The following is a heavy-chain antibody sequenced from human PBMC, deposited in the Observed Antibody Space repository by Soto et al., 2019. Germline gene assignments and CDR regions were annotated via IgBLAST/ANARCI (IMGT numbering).Heavy chain of an antibody. Sequence: LRLSCAASGFTFSSSWMTWVRQAPGKGLAWVANIKEDGSEKYYVDSVKGRFTISRDNTNESLYLQMNSLRAEDTAVYYCARDPAPVGYRGLDVWGQGTTVTVSS. CDR1: GFTFSSSW. CDR3: ARDPAPVGYRGLDV. V-gene: IGHV3-7*01. CDR2: IKEDGSEK. D-gene: IGHD5-12*01. J-gene: IGHJ6*02.